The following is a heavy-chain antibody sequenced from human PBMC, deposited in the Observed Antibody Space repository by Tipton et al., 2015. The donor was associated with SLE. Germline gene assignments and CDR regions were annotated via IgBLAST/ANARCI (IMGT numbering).Heavy chain of an antibody. J-gene: IGHJ4*02. V-gene: IGHV3-21*04. CDR3: AKSPYHFDTSGSIGGYFDD. CDR2: ISSSSSYI. Sequence: GSLRLSCAASGFTFSSYSMNWVRQAPGKGLEWVSSISSSSSYIYYADSVKGRFTISRDNSKNTLDLQMNSLRVEDTAVYYCAKSPYHFDTSGSIGGYFDDWGQGTLVTVSS. D-gene: IGHD3-22*01. CDR1: GFTFSSYS.